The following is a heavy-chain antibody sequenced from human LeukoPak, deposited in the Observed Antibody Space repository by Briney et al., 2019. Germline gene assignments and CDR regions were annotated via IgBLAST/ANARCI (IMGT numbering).Heavy chain of an antibody. Sequence: GGSLRLSCAASGFTFSSYGMHWVRQAPGKGLEWVAVISYDGSNKYYADSVKGRFTISRDNSKNTLYLQMNSLRAEDTAVYYCAKDPRRVLLWFGESNRPPNWFDPWGQGTLVTVSS. CDR1: GFTFSSYG. CDR2: ISYDGSNK. J-gene: IGHJ5*02. V-gene: IGHV3-30*18. D-gene: IGHD3-10*01. CDR3: AKDPRRVLLWFGESNRPPNWFDP.